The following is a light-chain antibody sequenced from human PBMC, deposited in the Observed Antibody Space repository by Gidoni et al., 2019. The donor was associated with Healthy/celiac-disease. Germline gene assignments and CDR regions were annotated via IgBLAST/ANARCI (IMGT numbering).Light chain of an antibody. CDR1: QSISSW. Sequence: IQMTQSPSTLSASVGDRVTITCRASQSISSWLAWYQQKPGKAPKLLIYKASSLESGVPSRFSGSGSGTEFTLTISSLQPDDFATYYCQQYNSYSKPFGQXTKVEIK. J-gene: IGKJ1*01. CDR2: KAS. V-gene: IGKV1-5*03. CDR3: QQYNSYSKP.